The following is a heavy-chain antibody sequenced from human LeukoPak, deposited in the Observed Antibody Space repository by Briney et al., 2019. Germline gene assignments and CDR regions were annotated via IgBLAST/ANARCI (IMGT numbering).Heavy chain of an antibody. CDR2: ISAYDGNT. CDR1: GYTFTSYG. J-gene: IGHJ5*02. V-gene: IGHV1-18*01. Sequence: GASVKVSCKASGYTFTSYGISWVRQAPGQGLEWMGWISAYDGNTNYAQKLQGRVTMTTDTSTSTAYMELRSLRSDDTAVYYCARVAAAGTQNWFDPWGQGTLVTVSS. D-gene: IGHD6-13*01. CDR3: ARVAAAGTQNWFDP.